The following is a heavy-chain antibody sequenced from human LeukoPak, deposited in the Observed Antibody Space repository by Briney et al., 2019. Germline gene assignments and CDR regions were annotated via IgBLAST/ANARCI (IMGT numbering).Heavy chain of an antibody. Sequence: GGSLRLSCSDSGFTFSSYAMHWVRQAPGKRLEWVAVISYDGSNKYYADSVKGRFTISRDNSKNTLYLQMNSLRAEDTAVYYCARSSGYSSGWGFDYWGQGTLVTVSS. CDR3: ARSSGYSSGWGFDY. CDR1: GFTFSSYA. CDR2: ISYDGSNK. V-gene: IGHV3-30-3*01. D-gene: IGHD6-19*01. J-gene: IGHJ4*02.